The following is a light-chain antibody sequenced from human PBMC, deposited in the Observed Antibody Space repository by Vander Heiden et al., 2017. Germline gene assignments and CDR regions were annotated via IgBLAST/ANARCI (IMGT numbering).Light chain of an antibody. J-gene: IGLJ2*01. CDR1: SLRSYY. CDR3: NSRDSSSNQLFV. CDR2: GKN. Sequence: SSELTQDPAVSVALGQTVRITCQGDSLRSYYASWYQQKPGQAPVLVIYGKNNRPSGIPDRFSCATSGNTASSITNGAQAEEEADYYWNSRDSSSNQLFVFGGGTKMTVL. V-gene: IGLV3-19*01.